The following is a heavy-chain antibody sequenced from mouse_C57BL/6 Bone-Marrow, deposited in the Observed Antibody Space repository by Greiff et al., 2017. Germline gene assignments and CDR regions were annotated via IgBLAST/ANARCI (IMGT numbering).Heavy chain of an antibody. Sequence: QVQLQQSGAELVKPGASVKMSCKASGYTFTTYPIEWMKQNPGKSLEWIGNFHPNNDDTKYNEKFKGKATLTVEKSSSTVYLEVSRLTSDDTAVDYWARGGNNGGYYFDYWGQGTTLTVSS. CDR2: FHPNNDDT. CDR3: ARGGNNGGYYFDY. D-gene: IGHD1-1*02. V-gene: IGHV1-47*01. J-gene: IGHJ2*01. CDR1: GYTFTTYP.